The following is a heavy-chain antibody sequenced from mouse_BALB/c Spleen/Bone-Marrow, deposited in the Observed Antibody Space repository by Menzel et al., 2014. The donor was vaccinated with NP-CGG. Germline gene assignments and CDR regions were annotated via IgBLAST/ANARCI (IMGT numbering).Heavy chain of an antibody. CDR1: GFSLTSYG. V-gene: IGHV2-9*02. CDR3: ARSTMITEGFAY. D-gene: IGHD2-4*01. J-gene: IGHJ3*01. CDR2: IWAGGST. Sequence: VHLVESGPGLVSPSQSLSITCTVSGFSLTSYGVHWVRQPPGKGLEWLGVIWAGGSTNYNSALMSRLSISKDNSKSQVFLKMNSLQTDDTAMYYCARSTMITEGFAYWGQGTLVTVSA.